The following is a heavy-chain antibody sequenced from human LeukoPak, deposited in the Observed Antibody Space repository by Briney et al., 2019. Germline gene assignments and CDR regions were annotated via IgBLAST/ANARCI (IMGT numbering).Heavy chain of an antibody. D-gene: IGHD3-16*02. CDR2: IRSKAYGGIP. J-gene: IGHJ4*02. V-gene: IGHV3-49*05. Sequence: KPGRSLRLSCTASGFTFGDYAMSWFRQAPGKGVEWVGFIRSKAYGGIPEYAASVKGRFTISRDDSKSIAYLQMNSLKTEDTAVYYCTRGRGDYVWGSYRLYWGQGTLVTVSS. CDR1: GFTFGDYA. CDR3: TRGRGDYVWGSYRLY.